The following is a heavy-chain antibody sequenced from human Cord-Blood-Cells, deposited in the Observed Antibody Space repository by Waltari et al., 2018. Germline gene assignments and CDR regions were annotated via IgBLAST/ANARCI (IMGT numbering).Heavy chain of an antibody. Sequence: VQLQQWGAGLLKPSETLSLTCAVYGGSFSGYYWRWIRHPPGKGLEWNGEINHSGRTNYNPSLKSRVTISVDTSKNQFSLKLSSVTAADTAVYYCARGGGREQQLVCWGQGTLVTVSS. J-gene: IGHJ4*02. V-gene: IGHV4-34*01. D-gene: IGHD6-13*01. CDR2: INHSGRT. CDR3: ARGGGREQQLVC. CDR1: GGSFSGYY.